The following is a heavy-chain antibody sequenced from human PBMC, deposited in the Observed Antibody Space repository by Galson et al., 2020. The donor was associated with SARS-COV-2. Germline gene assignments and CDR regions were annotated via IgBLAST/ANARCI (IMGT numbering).Heavy chain of an antibody. Sequence: GGSLRLSCAVSGFTFSSYGMSWVRQAPGKGLEWVSTISGSGATTFYAASVKGRFTISRDKSKNTLYLQMNNLGAEDTAVYYCAKAGGAGGTRDFYCDSWGQGTLVTVSS. CDR1: GFTFSSYG. J-gene: IGHJ4*02. CDR2: ISGSGATT. CDR3: AKAGGAGGTRDFYCDS. V-gene: IGHV3-23*01. D-gene: IGHD1-1*01.